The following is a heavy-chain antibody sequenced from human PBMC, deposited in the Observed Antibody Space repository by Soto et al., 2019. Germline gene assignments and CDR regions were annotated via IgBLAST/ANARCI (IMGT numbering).Heavy chain of an antibody. CDR2: IKSKTDGGTT. Sequence: GGSVRLSCAVSGFTFSTYAMSWVRQAPGKGLEWVGRIKSKTDGGTTDYAAPVKGRFTISRDDSKNTLYLQMNSLKTEDTAVYYCTTDHYYDFWSGYYNYWGQGTLVTVSS. D-gene: IGHD3-3*01. CDR3: TTDHYYDFWSGYYNY. J-gene: IGHJ4*02. CDR1: GFTFSTYA. V-gene: IGHV3-15*01.